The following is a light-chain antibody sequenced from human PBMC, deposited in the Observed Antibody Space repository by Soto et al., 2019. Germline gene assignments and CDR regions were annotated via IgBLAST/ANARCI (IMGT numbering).Light chain of an antibody. J-gene: IGKJ4*01. CDR3: QKYTNVPA. Sequence: DIQMTQSPSSLSASVGDRVTITCRVGQGSSNYLAGYQQIPWKVPNLLLSAASTLQSGVPSRFNGSGSGTDFTLTIRSLQPEDVATYYCQKYTNVPAFGGGTKVEIK. V-gene: IGKV1-27*01. CDR2: AAS. CDR1: QGSSNY.